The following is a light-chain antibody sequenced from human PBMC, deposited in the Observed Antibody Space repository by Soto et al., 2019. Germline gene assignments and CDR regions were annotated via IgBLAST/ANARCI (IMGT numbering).Light chain of an antibody. Sequence: DIQMTQSPSTLSASVGDRVTITCRASQSIISWLAWYQQKPGKAPKLXXYKASTLESGVPSRFSGSGSGTELTLTISSLQPDDFATYDCQQYNSFSQWTFGQGTKVDIK. CDR3: QQYNSFSQWT. V-gene: IGKV1-5*03. J-gene: IGKJ1*01. CDR2: KAS. CDR1: QSIISW.